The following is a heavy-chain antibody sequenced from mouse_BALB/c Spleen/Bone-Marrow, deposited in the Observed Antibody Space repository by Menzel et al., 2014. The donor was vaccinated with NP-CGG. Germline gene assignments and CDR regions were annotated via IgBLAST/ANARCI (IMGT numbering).Heavy chain of an antibody. V-gene: IGHV1-80*01. CDR2: IYPGDGET. CDR1: GYAFGSYW. Sequence: VQLQESGAELVRPGSSVKISCKASGYAFGSYWMTWVKQRPGQGLEWIGQIYPGDGETNYNGKFKGKATLTADKSSSTAYMQLSGLTSEDSAVYFCAKVTTGFAYWGQGTLVTVSA. D-gene: IGHD2-2*01. J-gene: IGHJ3*01. CDR3: AKVTTGFAY.